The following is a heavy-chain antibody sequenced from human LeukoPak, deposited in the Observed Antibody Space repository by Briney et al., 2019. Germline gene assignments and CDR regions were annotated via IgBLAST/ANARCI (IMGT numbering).Heavy chain of an antibody. CDR2: INPDGSSA. Sequence: GSLRLSCAASGFTFSSYWMHWVRQAPGKGLVWVSRINPDGSSAIYADSVKGRFTISRDNAKNSLYLQMNSLRAEDTAVYYCARDSRYSSGWYDYWGQGTLVTVSS. J-gene: IGHJ4*02. V-gene: IGHV3-74*01. D-gene: IGHD6-19*01. CDR3: ARDSRYSSGWYDY. CDR1: GFTFSSYW.